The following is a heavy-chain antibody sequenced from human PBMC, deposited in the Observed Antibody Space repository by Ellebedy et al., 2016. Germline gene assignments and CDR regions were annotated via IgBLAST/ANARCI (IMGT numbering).Heavy chain of an antibody. V-gene: IGHV4-4*07. CDR2: IWPSGTT. CDR3: ARGFRAYYYDSSGPGPFDY. J-gene: IGHJ4*02. D-gene: IGHD3-22*01. CDR1: GDSMTGYY. Sequence: SETLSLXXTVSGDSMTGYYWSWIRQPAEKGLEWIGRIWPSGTTNYNPSLKSRVTMSVDRPKNQFSLELSSVTAADTAVYYCARGFRAYYYDSSGPGPFDYWGQGTLVTVSS.